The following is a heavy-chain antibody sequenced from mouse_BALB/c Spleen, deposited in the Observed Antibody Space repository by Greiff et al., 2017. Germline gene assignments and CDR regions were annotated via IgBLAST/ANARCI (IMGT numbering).Heavy chain of an antibody. CDR2: IRNKANGYTT. D-gene: IGHD2-4*01. CDR3: ARDNDYDGAWFAY. J-gene: IGHJ3*01. Sequence: EVQLVESGGGLVQPGGSLRLSCATSGFTFTDYYMSWVRQPPGKALEWLGFIRNKANGYTTEYSASVKGRFTISRDNSQSILYLQMNTLRAEDSATYYCARDNDYDGAWFAYWGQGTLVTVSA. V-gene: IGHV7-3*02. CDR1: GFTFTDYY.